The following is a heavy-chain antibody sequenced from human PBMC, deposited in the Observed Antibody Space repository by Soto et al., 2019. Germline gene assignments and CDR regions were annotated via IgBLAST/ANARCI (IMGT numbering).Heavy chain of an antibody. CDR1: GFTFSNYG. Sequence: GVSLRLSCAGSGFTFSNYGMHWVRQTPGKGLEWVALILYDGSNKYYGDSVKRRFTISRDNSKNTLYLQVSSLRAEDTAVYYCAKSRDAYNFYFYYGMDVWGKGTTVTVSS. V-gene: IGHV3-30*18. D-gene: IGHD2-2*01. CDR3: AKSRDAYNFYFYYGMDV. CDR2: ILYDGSNK. J-gene: IGHJ6*04.